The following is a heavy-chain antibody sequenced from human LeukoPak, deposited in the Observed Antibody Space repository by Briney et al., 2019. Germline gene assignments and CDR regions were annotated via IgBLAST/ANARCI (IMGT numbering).Heavy chain of an antibody. CDR3: ASLPYGDYEGTFDY. V-gene: IGHV4-4*02. CDR1: GGSISSSNW. Sequence: SETLSLTCAVSGGSISSSNWWSWVRQPPGKGLEWIGEIYHSGSTNYNPSLKSRVTISVDKSKDQFSLKLSSVSAADTAVYYCASLPYGDYEGTFDYWGQGTLVTVSS. J-gene: IGHJ4*02. D-gene: IGHD4-17*01. CDR2: IYHSGST.